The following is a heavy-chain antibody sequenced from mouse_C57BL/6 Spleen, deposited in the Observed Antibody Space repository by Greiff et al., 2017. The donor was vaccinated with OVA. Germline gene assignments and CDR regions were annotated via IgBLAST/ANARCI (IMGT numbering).Heavy chain of an antibody. V-gene: IGHV1-82*01. Sequence: VKLQQSGPELVKPGASVKISCKASGYAFSSSWMNWVKQRPGKGLEWIGRIYPGDGDTNYNGKFKGKATLTADKSSSTAYMQLSSLTSEDSAVYFCARYDYDSAWFAYWGQGTLVTVSA. CDR2: IYPGDGDT. D-gene: IGHD2-4*01. J-gene: IGHJ3*01. CDR3: ARYDYDSAWFAY. CDR1: GYAFSSSW.